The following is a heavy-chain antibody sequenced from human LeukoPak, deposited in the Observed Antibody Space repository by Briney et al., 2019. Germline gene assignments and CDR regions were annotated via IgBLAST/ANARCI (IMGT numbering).Heavy chain of an antibody. V-gene: IGHV4-59*08. Sequence: SETLSLTCTVSGGSISSYYWSWIRQPPGKGLEWIGYIYYSGSTNYNPSLKSRVTISVDTSKNQFSLKLSSVTAADTAVYYCARSYYDILTGYYAHGDGLNWFDPWGQGTLVTVSS. CDR2: IYYSGST. J-gene: IGHJ5*02. CDR1: GGSISSYY. D-gene: IGHD3-9*01. CDR3: ARSYYDILTGYYAHGDGLNWFDP.